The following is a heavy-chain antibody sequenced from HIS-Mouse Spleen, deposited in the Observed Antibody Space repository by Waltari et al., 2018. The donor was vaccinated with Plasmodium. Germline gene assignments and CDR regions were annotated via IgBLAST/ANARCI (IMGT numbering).Heavy chain of an antibody. D-gene: IGHD3-3*01. J-gene: IGHJ4*02. Sequence: QVQLVESGGGVVQPGRSLRLSCAASGFTFSSYGMHWVRQAPGKGLEWVAVISYDGSNKYYADSVKGRFTISRDNSKNTLYLQMNSLRAEDTAVYYCAKAGYRFLEWLLYLDYWGQGTLVTVSS. CDR1: GFTFSSYG. CDR2: ISYDGSNK. CDR3: AKAGYRFLEWLLYLDY. V-gene: IGHV3-30*18.